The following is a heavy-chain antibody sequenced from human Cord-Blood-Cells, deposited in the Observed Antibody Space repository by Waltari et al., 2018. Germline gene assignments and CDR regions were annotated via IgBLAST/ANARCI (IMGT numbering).Heavy chain of an antibody. CDR2: ISSSSSYI. D-gene: IGHD6-6*01. V-gene: IGHV3-21*01. CDR1: GFIFSSYS. J-gene: IGHJ4*02. Sequence: EVQLVESGGGLVKPGGSLRLSCAASGFIFSSYSMNWVRKAPGKGLEWVSSISSSSSYIYYADSVKGRFTISRDNAKNSLYLQMNSLRAEDTAVYYCASSDYSSSSGFDYWGQGTLVTVSS. CDR3: ASSDYSSSSGFDY.